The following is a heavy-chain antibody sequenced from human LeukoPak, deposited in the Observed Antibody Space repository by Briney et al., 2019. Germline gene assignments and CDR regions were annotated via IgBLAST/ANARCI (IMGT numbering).Heavy chain of an antibody. CDR3: AIILLWAAQYMDV. V-gene: IGHV3-23*01. J-gene: IGHJ6*03. D-gene: IGHD3-10*01. Sequence: GGSLRLSCAASGFTFSNYAMRWVRQAPGKGLGWVSGISGSGDSTYYAASVKGRFAISRDNSKNTLYLQMNSLRAEGTAVYYCAIILLWAAQYMDVWGEGTTVTVSS. CDR2: ISGSGDST. CDR1: GFTFSNYA.